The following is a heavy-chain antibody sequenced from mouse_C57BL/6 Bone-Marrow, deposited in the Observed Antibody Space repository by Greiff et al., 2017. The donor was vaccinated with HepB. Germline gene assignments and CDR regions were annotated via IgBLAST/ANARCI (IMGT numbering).Heavy chain of an antibody. D-gene: IGHD2-12*01. CDR3: AGTTYFDV. J-gene: IGHJ1*03. CDR2: IYPGDGDT. V-gene: IGHV1-82*01. Sequence: QVQLKESGPELVKPGASVKISCKASGYAFSSSWMNWVKQRPGKGLEWIGRIYPGDGDTNYNGKFKGKATLTADKSSSTAYMQLSSLTSEDSAVYFCAGTTYFDVWGTGTTVTVSS. CDR1: GYAFSSSW.